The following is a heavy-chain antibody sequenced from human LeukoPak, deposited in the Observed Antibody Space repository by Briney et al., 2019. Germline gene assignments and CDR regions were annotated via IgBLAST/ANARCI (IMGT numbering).Heavy chain of an antibody. CDR1: GYTFTGYY. CDR3: ARERRITMILVSPADAFDI. Sequence: ASVKVSCKASGYTFTGYYMHWVRQAPGQGLEWMGIINPSGGRTVYAQKFQGRVTVTRDTSTSTVYMELSSLRYDDTAVYYCARERRITMILVSPADAFDIWGQGTMVTVSS. CDR2: INPSGGRT. V-gene: IGHV1-46*01. D-gene: IGHD3-22*01. J-gene: IGHJ3*02.